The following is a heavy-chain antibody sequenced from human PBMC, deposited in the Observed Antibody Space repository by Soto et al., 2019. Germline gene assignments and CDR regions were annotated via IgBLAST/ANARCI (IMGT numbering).Heavy chain of an antibody. CDR2: MNPNSGNT. D-gene: IGHD2-15*01. V-gene: IGHV1-8*01. CDR1: GYTFTSYD. Sequence: ASVKVSCKASGYTFTSYDINWVRQATGQGLEWMGWMNPNSGNTGYAQKFQGRVTMTRNTSISTAYMELSSLRSEDTAVYYCARRRRYCSGGSCYGWVRFDPWGHGTLVTVSS. CDR3: ARRRRYCSGGSCYGWVRFDP. J-gene: IGHJ5*02.